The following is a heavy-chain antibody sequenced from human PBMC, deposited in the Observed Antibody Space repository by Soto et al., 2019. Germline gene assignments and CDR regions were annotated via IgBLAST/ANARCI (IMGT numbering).Heavy chain of an antibody. CDR2: IDYRGTT. Sequence: ASETLSLTGAVSGGSINNSPYFWAWIRQPPGKGLEWIGSIDYRGTTYYKSSLKSRVTMSLDTSKNYFALKLASVTAADTALYYCSRRAPEGFDPWGQGTLVTVSS. J-gene: IGHJ5*02. V-gene: IGHV4-39*02. CDR1: GGSINNSPYF. CDR3: SRRAPEGFDP.